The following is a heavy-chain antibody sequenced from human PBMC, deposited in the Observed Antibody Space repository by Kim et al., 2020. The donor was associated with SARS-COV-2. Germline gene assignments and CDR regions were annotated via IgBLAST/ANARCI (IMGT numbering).Heavy chain of an antibody. V-gene: IGHV1-18*01. Sequence: AQKLQGRVTMTTDPSTSTAYMELRSLRSDDTAVYYCARVQSSGWYRWFDPWGQGTLVTVSS. CDR3: ARVQSSGWYRWFDP. J-gene: IGHJ5*02. D-gene: IGHD6-19*01.